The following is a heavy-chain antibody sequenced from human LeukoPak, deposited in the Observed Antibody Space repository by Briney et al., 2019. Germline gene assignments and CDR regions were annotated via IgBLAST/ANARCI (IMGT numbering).Heavy chain of an antibody. J-gene: IGHJ4*02. CDR2: ISYDAESN. Sequence: GGSLRLSCVTSGFTFSDYGMHWVRQVPGKGLEWVAVISYDAESNYHVDSVKGRFTISRDNSKNTLYLQMNSLRAEDTAVYYCAREIERGVAAIDYWGQGTLVTVSS. CDR1: GFTFSDYG. CDR3: AREIERGVAAIDY. V-gene: IGHV3-30*03. D-gene: IGHD6-13*01.